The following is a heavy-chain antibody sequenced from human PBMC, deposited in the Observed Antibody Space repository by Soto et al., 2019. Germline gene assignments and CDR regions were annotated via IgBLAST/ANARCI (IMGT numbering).Heavy chain of an antibody. Sequence: SQTLSLTCAITGDSVSSNSAGWSWVRQTPSRGLEWLGRTYYRSKWYYEYAVSVRGRITINPDTSKNQYSLQLNSVTPEDTAVYFCARGEQYSGRIFDYWGQGTLVTVSS. CDR1: GDSVSSNSAG. J-gene: IGHJ4*01. D-gene: IGHD1-26*01. CDR2: TYYRSKWYY. CDR3: ARGEQYSGRIFDY. V-gene: IGHV6-1*01.